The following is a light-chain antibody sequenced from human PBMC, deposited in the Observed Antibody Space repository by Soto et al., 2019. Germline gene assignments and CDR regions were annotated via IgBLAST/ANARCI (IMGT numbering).Light chain of an antibody. CDR1: QSVSRY. CDR2: GAS. Sequence: EIALKQAASTVSRSGGDIATLSCRASQSVSRYLAWYQQKPGQAPRHLIYGASTRATGTPARFSGSGSGTEFTLTISSLQSEDFAVYCCRQDNIPIITFGQGTRLEIK. V-gene: IGKV3-15*01. J-gene: IGKJ5*01. CDR3: RQDNIPIIT.